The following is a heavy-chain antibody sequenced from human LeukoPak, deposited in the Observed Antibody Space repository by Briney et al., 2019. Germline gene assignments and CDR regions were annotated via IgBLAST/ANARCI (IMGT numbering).Heavy chain of an antibody. CDR1: GFTFSSYS. CDR3: VTDTSMGGLFDY. Sequence: GGSLRLSCAASGFTFSSYSMNWVRQAPGKGLEWVSYISSSSNTIYYADSVKGRFTISIDNAKNSLYLQMNSLRDEDTALYYCVTDTSMGGLFDYWGQGTLVTVSS. J-gene: IGHJ4*02. V-gene: IGHV3-48*02. D-gene: IGHD5-18*01. CDR2: ISSSSNTI.